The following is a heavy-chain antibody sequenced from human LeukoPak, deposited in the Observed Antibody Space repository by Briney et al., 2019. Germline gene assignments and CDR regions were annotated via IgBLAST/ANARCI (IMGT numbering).Heavy chain of an antibody. CDR3: ARVRSSGWYFDY. Sequence: GGSLRLSCAASGFTFSSYSMNWVRQAPGKGLEWVSYISGSSSTIYYADSVKGRFTISRDNAKNSLYLQMNSLRAEDTAVYYCARVRSSGWYFDYWGQGTLVTVSS. D-gene: IGHD6-19*01. CDR2: ISGSSSTI. J-gene: IGHJ4*02. CDR1: GFTFSSYS. V-gene: IGHV3-48*01.